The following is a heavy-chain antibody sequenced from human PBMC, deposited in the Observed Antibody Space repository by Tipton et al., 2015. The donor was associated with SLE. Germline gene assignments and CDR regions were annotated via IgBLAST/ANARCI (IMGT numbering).Heavy chain of an antibody. CDR2: ISNDGINT. D-gene: IGHD6-6*01. CDR3: AKDFEITARPSFSFDS. J-gene: IGHJ4*02. CDR1: GFTFSSYG. Sequence: SLRLSCAASGFTFSSYGMHWVRQAPGKGLEWVAVISNDGINTYYVDSVKDRFTISRDNSKNTLYLQMNSLRTEDTAVYYCAKDFEITARPSFSFDSWGQGTLVTVSS. V-gene: IGHV3-30*18.